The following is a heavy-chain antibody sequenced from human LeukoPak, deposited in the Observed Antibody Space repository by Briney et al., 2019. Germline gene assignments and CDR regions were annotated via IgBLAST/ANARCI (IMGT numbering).Heavy chain of an antibody. Sequence: GGSLRLSCVASGFTFSTYSVHWVRQAPGKGLEWVSSISSTSSYIYYADSVKGRFTISRDNSKNTLYLQMNSLTAEDTALYYCAKGGCSSTTCYLANPWGQGTLVTVSS. V-gene: IGHV3-21*01. CDR1: GFTFSTYS. D-gene: IGHD2-2*01. CDR2: ISSTSSYI. J-gene: IGHJ5*02. CDR3: AKGGCSSTTCYLANP.